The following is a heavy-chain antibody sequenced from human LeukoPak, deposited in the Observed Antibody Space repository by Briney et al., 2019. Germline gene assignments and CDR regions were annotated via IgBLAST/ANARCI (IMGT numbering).Heavy chain of an antibody. CDR2: FFYSGNT. Sequence: SETLSLTCTVSGASISSHYWSWVRRPPGRGLEWIGYFFYSGNTYYSPSLKSRVTISVNTSKSQISLTLSSVTAEDTAVYYCARDLLDLWGPGTLVTVSS. CDR1: GASISSHY. CDR3: ARDLLDL. J-gene: IGHJ2*01. V-gene: IGHV4-59*11.